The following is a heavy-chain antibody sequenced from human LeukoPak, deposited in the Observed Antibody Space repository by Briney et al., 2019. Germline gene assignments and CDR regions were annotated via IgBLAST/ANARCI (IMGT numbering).Heavy chain of an antibody. CDR3: AREPPRDLHYDFWSGKPGF. CDR2: IKQDGSEK. Sequence: PGGSLRLSCAASGFTFSNYWMSWVRQAPGKGLEWVANIKQDGSEKYYVDSVKGRFTISRDNAKKSLYLQMNSLRAEDTAVYYCAREPPRDLHYDFWSGKPGFWGQGTLVTVSS. CDR1: GFTFSNYW. J-gene: IGHJ4*02. D-gene: IGHD3-3*01. V-gene: IGHV3-7*01.